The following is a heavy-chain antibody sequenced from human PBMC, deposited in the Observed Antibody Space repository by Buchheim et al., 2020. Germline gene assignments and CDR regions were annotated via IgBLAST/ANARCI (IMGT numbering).Heavy chain of an antibody. V-gene: IGHV4-34*01. D-gene: IGHD3-3*01. CDR1: GGSFSGYY. CDR2: INHSGST. J-gene: IGHJ4*02. Sequence: QVQLQQWGAGLLKPPETLSLTCAVYGGSFSGYYWSWIRQPPGKGLEWIGEINHSGSTNYNPSLKSRVTISVDTSKNQFSLKLSSVTAADTAVYYCARVEAEYYDFWSGYYSPFVDYWGQGTL. CDR3: ARVEAEYYDFWSGYYSPFVDY.